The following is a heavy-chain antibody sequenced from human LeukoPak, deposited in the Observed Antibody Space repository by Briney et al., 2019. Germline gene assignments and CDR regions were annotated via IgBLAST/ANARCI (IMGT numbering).Heavy chain of an antibody. D-gene: IGHD1-1*01. Sequence: GGSLRLSCAASGFTFSSYAVSWVRQTPGKGLEWVSGISGGGTGTYYAESVKGLFTLSKDNSNTTLYLQMHSLRAEDPAIYYCANQPPQVPHHFDYWGQGTLVTVSS. CDR3: ANQPPQVPHHFDY. CDR1: GFTFSSYA. V-gene: IGHV3-23*01. J-gene: IGHJ4*02. CDR2: ISGGGTGT.